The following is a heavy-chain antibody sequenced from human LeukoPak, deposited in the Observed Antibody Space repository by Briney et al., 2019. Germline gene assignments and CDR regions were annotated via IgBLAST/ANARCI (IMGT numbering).Heavy chain of an antibody. CDR1: GGSISSRSYY. Sequence: PSETLSLTCTVSGGSISSRSYYWGWIRQPPGKGLEWIGSIYYSGSTYYNPSLKSRVTISVDTSKNQFSLKLSSLTAADTAVYYCARRAYDFWSGPEYFQHWGQGTLVTVSS. D-gene: IGHD3-3*01. CDR2: IYYSGST. CDR3: ARRAYDFWSGPEYFQH. V-gene: IGHV4-39*01. J-gene: IGHJ1*01.